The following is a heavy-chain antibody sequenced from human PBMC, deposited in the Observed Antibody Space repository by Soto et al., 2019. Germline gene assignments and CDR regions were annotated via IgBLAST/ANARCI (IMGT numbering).Heavy chain of an antibody. Sequence: EVQLVESGGGLVQPGESLRLSCAASGFTFSYYWMHWVRQAPGKGLVWFSRIHSDGSRTTYADSVKGRLTISRDNARNTMYLHMNSLRAEDTAVYYWSRWDRGAFALWGQGTVLTVSP. CDR3: SRWDRGAFAL. CDR2: IHSDGSRT. J-gene: IGHJ3*01. CDR1: GFTFSYYW. V-gene: IGHV3-74*01. D-gene: IGHD1-26*01.